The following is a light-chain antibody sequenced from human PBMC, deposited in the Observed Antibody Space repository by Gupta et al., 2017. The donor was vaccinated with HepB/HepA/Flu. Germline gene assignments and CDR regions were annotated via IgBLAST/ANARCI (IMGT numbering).Light chain of an antibody. CDR2: AAS. CDR1: QGISSY. CDR3: QQFNSYPDT. V-gene: IGKV1-9*01. J-gene: IGKJ5*01. Sequence: DIQLTQSPSFLSASVGDRVTIPCRASQGISSYLAWYQQRPGKAPNLLIYAASTLQSGVPSRFSGSGSETEFTLTISSLQPEDFATYYCQQFNSYPDTFGQGTRLEIK.